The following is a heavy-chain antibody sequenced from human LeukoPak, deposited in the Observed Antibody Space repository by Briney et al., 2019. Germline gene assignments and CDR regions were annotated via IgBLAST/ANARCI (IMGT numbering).Heavy chain of an antibody. V-gene: IGHV4-31*03. Sequence: SETLSLTCTVSGGSISSGGYYWSWIRQHPGKGLEWIGYIHYSGSTYYNPSLKSRVTISVDTSKNQFSLKLSSVTAADTAVYYCARAKVDTAMVSGHWGQGTLVTVSS. D-gene: IGHD5-18*01. J-gene: IGHJ4*02. CDR2: IHYSGST. CDR3: ARAKVDTAMVSGH. CDR1: GGSISSGGYY.